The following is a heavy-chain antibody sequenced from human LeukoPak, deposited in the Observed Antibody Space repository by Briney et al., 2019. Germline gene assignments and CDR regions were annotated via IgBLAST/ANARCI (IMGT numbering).Heavy chain of an antibody. Sequence: SETLSLTCTVSGGSLSSYYWSWIRQPPGKGLEGIGYIYCSGSTNYNPSLKTRVTISVDTSKNQFSLKLSSVTAADTAVYYCARDKHNRFDYWGQGTLVTVSS. D-gene: IGHD1-14*01. V-gene: IGHV4-59*01. CDR1: GGSLSSYY. J-gene: IGHJ4*02. CDR3: ARDKHNRFDY. CDR2: IYCSGST.